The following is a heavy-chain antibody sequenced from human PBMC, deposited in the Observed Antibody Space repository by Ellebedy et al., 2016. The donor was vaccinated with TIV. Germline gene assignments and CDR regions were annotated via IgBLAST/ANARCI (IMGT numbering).Heavy chain of an antibody. CDR1: GGSISSYY. J-gene: IGHJ4*02. V-gene: IGHV4-59*01. CDR3: ATDWGRAAVL. CDR2: IYSSGTT. Sequence: SETLSLTXGVSGGSISSYYWSWIRQPPGRGLEWIGYIYSSGTTNYNPSLKSRVFISVDTSKNQFSLKLSSVTAADTAVYYCATDWGRAAVLWGQGTLVTVSS. D-gene: IGHD3-16*01.